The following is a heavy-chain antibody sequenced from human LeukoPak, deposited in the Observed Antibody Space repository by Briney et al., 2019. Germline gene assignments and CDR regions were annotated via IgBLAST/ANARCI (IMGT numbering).Heavy chain of an antibody. V-gene: IGHV3-43*02. J-gene: IGHJ4*02. CDR1: GLSLDDYV. D-gene: IGHD5-18*01. CDR3: AKTADVDTAMVVDY. CDR2: ICGDGGST. Sequence: PGGALRLSCAASGLSLDDYVMHWVRPAPGKGRGWVSLICGDGGSTYYADSVRGRFTISRDNSKNSLYLQMNSLRTEDTALYYCAKTADVDTAMVVDYWGQGTLVTVSS.